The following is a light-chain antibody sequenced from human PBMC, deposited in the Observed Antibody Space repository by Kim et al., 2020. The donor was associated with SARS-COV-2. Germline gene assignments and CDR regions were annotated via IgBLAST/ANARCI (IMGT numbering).Light chain of an antibody. CDR1: KLGDKY. J-gene: IGLJ3*02. CDR2: QDT. Sequence: SYELTQPPSVSVSPGQTASFTCSGDKLGDKYTSWYQQRPGQSPVLVTYQDTKRPSGIPERFSGSNSGNTATLTISEAQAMDEADYYCQAWDSSTVVFGGGTQLTVL. V-gene: IGLV3-1*01. CDR3: QAWDSSTVV.